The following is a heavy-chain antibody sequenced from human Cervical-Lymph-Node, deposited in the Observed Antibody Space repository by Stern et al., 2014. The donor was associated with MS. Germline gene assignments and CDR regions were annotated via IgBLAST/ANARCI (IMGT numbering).Heavy chain of an antibody. CDR1: GFTFSDSV. CDR2: IRNKGKNYAT. Sequence: EVQLEESGGGLVQPGGSLKVSCAASGFTFSDSVIHWVRQAPGKGLEWVGRIRNKGKNYATAYAVSVKGRFTISRDDSKTTEYLHMSSLKVEDTAVYYCAPSSAIWGRGTMVTVSS. CDR3: APSSAI. J-gene: IGHJ3*02. V-gene: IGHV3-73*01.